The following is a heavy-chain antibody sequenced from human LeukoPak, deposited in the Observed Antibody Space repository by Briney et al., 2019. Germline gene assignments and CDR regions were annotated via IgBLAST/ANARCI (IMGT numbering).Heavy chain of an antibody. J-gene: IGHJ6*03. V-gene: IGHV4-61*02. CDR2: IYTSGST. CDR1: GGSISSGSYY. Sequence: SQTLSLTCTVSGGSISSGSYYWSWIRQPAGKGLEWIGRIYTSGSTNYNPSLKNRVTISVDTSKNQFSLKLSSVTAADTAVYYCAREEMATIYYYYYMDVWGKGTTVTVSS. CDR3: AREEMATIYYYYYMDV. D-gene: IGHD5-24*01.